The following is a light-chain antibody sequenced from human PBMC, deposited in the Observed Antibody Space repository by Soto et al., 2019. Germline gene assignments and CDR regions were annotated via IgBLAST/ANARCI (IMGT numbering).Light chain of an antibody. CDR3: QSYDSSLSGPGPV. CDR1: SSNIGAGYD. CDR2: GNS. V-gene: IGLV1-40*01. J-gene: IGLJ2*01. Sequence: QSVLTQPPSVSGAPGQRVTISCTGSSSNIGAGYDVHWYQQLPGTAPKLLIYGNSNRPSGVPDRFSGSKSGTSASLVITGLQAEDEADYYCQSYDSSLSGPGPVFGGGTKVTVL.